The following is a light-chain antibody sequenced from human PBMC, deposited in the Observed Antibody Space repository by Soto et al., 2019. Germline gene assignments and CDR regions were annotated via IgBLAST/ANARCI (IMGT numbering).Light chain of an antibody. CDR2: SAA. CDR3: QQSYSTPWT. Sequence: IKLTQSPSVLSASVEGMVTITCRASQALSNYLAWYQQKPGKAPDLLIYSAATLQSGVPSRFSGSGSETDFTLTISSLQPEDFATYYCQQSYSTPWTFGQGTKVDIK. J-gene: IGKJ1*01. CDR1: QALSNY. V-gene: IGKV1-9*01.